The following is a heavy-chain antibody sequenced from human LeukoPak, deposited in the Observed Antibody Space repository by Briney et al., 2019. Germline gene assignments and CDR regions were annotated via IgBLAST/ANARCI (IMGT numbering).Heavy chain of an antibody. CDR2: ISYDGSNK. J-gene: IGHJ4*02. CDR3: AKDNGDYGLDY. CDR1: GFTFTAAW. D-gene: IGHD4-17*01. Sequence: GGSLRLSCAASGFTFTAAWMSRVRQAPGKGLEWVAVISYDGSNKYYADSVKGRFTISRDNSKNTLYLQMNSLRAEDTAVYYCAKDNGDYGLDYWGQGTLVTVSS. V-gene: IGHV3-30*18.